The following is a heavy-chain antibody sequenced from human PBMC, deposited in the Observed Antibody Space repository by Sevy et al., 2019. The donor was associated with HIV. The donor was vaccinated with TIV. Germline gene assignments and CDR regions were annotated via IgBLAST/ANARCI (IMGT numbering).Heavy chain of an antibody. CDR3: ARRGIAVAGSYGMDV. D-gene: IGHD6-19*01. V-gene: IGHV4-39*01. CDR1: GGSISSSSYY. Sequence: SETLSLTCTVSGGSISSSSYYWGWIRQPPGKGLEWIGSIYYSGGTYYNPSLKSRVTISVDTSKNQFSLKLSSVTAADTAVYYCARRGIAVAGSYGMDVWGQGTTVTVSS. J-gene: IGHJ6*02. CDR2: IYYSGGT.